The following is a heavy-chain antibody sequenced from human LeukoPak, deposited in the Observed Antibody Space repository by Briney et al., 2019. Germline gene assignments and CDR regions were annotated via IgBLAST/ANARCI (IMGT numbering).Heavy chain of an antibody. D-gene: IGHD1-26*01. V-gene: IGHV4-4*02. Sequence: PSETLSLTCAVSGGSISSSNWWSWVRLPPGKGLEWIGEIYHSGSTNYNPSLKSRVTISVDKSKNQFSLKLSSVTAADTAVYYCASGSGSYKLRDFQHWGQGTLVTVSS. J-gene: IGHJ1*01. CDR2: IYHSGST. CDR3: ASGSGSYKLRDFQH. CDR1: GGSISSSNW.